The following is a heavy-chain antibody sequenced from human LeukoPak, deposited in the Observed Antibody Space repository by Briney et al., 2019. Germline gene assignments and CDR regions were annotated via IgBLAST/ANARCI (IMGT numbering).Heavy chain of an antibody. CDR1: GFAFSTYG. CDR3: VKDPFYYFDGSGNDY. Sequence: GGSLRLSCAASGFAFSTYGMSWVRQAPGKGLEWVSAISGSGGSTYYADSVKGRFTASRDNSKNTLYLQMSSLRAEDTAVYYCVKDPFYYFDGSGNDYWGQGTLVTVSS. CDR2: ISGSGGST. D-gene: IGHD3-22*01. J-gene: IGHJ4*02. V-gene: IGHV3-23*01.